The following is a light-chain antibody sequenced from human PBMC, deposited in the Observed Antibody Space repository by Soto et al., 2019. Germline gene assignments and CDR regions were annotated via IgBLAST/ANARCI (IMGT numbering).Light chain of an antibody. Sequence: QSALTQPPSASASPGQSVTISCTGTNNDIGGYNYVSWYQHHPGKAPQLIIYDVTKRPSGVLDRFSGSKSGNTASLTVAGLQTYDEAEYFCSSYAGSSNLVFGRGTKLTVL. CDR2: DVT. CDR1: NNDIGGYNY. CDR3: SSYAGSSNLV. V-gene: IGLV2-8*01. J-gene: IGLJ2*01.